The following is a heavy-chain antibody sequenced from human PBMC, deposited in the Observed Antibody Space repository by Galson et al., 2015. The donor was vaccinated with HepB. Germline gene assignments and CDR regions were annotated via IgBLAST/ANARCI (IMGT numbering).Heavy chain of an antibody. CDR2: ISSDGTET. CDR1: GFSFRSEG. CDR3: AKEGGEDDIAVPGISYYHGLDV. J-gene: IGHJ6*02. V-gene: IGHV3-30*18. Sequence: SLRLSCAASGFSFRSEGMHWVRQAPGKGLEWVAVISSDGTETYYGDSVRGRFSVSRDNSRQTLYLQMNALRREDTAIYYCAKEGGEDDIAVPGISYYHGLDVWGLGTAVTVSS. D-gene: IGHD6-19*01.